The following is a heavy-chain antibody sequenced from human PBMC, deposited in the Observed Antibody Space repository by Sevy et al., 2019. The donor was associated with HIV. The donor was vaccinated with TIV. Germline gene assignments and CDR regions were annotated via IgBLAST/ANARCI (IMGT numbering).Heavy chain of an antibody. D-gene: IGHD6-19*01. Sequence: GESLKISCKGSGYSFTSYWIGWVRQVPGKGLEWMGIIYPGDSDTRYSPSFQGQVTISADKSISTAYLQWSSLKASDTAMYYCARSFGYSSGWYDAFDIWGQGTMVTVS. CDR2: IYPGDSDT. CDR3: ARSFGYSSGWYDAFDI. CDR1: GYSFTSYW. J-gene: IGHJ3*02. V-gene: IGHV5-51*01.